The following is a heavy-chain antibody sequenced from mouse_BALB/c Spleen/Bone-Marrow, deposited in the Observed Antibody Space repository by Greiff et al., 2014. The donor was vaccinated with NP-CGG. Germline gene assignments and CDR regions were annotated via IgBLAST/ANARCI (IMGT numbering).Heavy chain of an antibody. CDR2: IDPANGNT. CDR3: ARYNYGSSQFAY. D-gene: IGHD1-1*01. J-gene: IGHJ3*01. V-gene: IGHV14-3*02. Sequence: EVQLQQSGAELVKPGASVKLSCTASGFNIKDTYMHWVKQRPEQGLEWIGRIDPANGNTKYDPKFQGKATITADTSSNTAYLQLSSLTSGGTAVYYCARYNYGSSQFAYWGQGTLVTVSA. CDR1: GFNIKDTY.